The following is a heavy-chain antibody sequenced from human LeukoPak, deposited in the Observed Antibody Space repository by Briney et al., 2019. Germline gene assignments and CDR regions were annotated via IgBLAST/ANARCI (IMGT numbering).Heavy chain of an antibody. CDR1: GGSFSGNY. CDR3: ARTTGTYYYDSSGYSPWRYYFDY. D-gene: IGHD3-22*01. CDR2: INHSGTT. J-gene: IGHJ4*02. V-gene: IGHV4-34*01. Sequence: PSETLSLTCAVYGGSFSGNYWSWIRQPPGKGLEWIGDINHSGTTNYSPSLKSRVTISVDTSKNQFSLKLSSVTAADTAVFYCARTTGTYYYDSSGYSPWRYYFDYWGQGTLVTVSS.